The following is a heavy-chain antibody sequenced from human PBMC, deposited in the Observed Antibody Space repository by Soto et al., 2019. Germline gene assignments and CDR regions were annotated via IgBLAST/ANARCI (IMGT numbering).Heavy chain of an antibody. CDR2: ISAYNGNT. CDR1: GYTFASYG. J-gene: IGHJ4*02. V-gene: IGHV1-18*01. Sequence: ASVKVSCKASGYTFASYGISWVRQAPGQGLEWMGWISAYNGNTNYAQKLQGRVTMTRDTSTSTVYMELISLRSEDTAVYYCARASGEGSPYFAYWGQGTLVTVPS. CDR3: ARASGEGSPYFAY. D-gene: IGHD3-10*01.